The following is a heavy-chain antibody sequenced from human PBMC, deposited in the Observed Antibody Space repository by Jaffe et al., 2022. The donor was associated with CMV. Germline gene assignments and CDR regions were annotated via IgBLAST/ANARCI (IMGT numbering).Heavy chain of an antibody. CDR3: ARAGHYYGSGSLDGYFDY. Sequence: QVQLVQSGAEVKKPGASVKVSCKASGYTFTSYYMHWVRQAPGQGLEWMGIINPSGGSTSYAQKFQGRVTMTRDTSTSTVYMELSSLRSEDTAVYYCARAGHYYGSGSLDGYFDYWGQGTLVTVSS. D-gene: IGHD3-10*01. CDR1: GYTFTSYY. CDR2: INPSGGST. J-gene: IGHJ4*02. V-gene: IGHV1-46*01.